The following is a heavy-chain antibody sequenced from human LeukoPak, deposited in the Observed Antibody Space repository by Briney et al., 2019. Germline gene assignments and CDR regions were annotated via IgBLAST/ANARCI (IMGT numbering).Heavy chain of an antibody. V-gene: IGHV4-59*01. D-gene: IGHD3-22*01. Sequence: SETLSLTCTVSGGSISSYYWSWIRQPPGKGLEWIGYISHRGSTKYNPSLNSRVTLSKDTSKNQFSLKLSSVTAADTAVYFCARHRDYYDTWGHGTLVTVSS. CDR3: ARHRDYYDT. CDR1: GGSISSYY. CDR2: ISHRGST. J-gene: IGHJ4*01.